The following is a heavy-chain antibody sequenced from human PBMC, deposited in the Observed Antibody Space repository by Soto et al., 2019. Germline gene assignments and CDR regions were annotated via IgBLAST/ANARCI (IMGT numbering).Heavy chain of an antibody. D-gene: IGHD6-13*01. Sequence: SETLSLTCTVSGGSISSYYWSWIRQPPGKGLEWIGYIYYSGSTNYNPSLKSRVTISVDTSKNQFSLKLSSVTAADTAVYYCASYLTGYSSSWRFDYWGQGTLVTVSS. V-gene: IGHV4-59*08. CDR2: IYYSGST. J-gene: IGHJ4*02. CDR1: GGSISSYY. CDR3: ASYLTGYSSSWRFDY.